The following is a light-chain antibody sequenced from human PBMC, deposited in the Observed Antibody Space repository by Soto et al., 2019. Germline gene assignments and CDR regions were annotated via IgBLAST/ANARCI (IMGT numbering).Light chain of an antibody. Sequence: QSVLTQPPSVSGAPGQKVIISRTGSSSNIGAGYDVHWYQQLPGTAPKLLIYGNSNRPSGVPDRLSGSKSGTSASLAITGLQVEDEADYYCQSYDSSLSAAVFGGGTKVTVL. CDR1: SSNIGAGYD. V-gene: IGLV1-40*01. CDR2: GNS. J-gene: IGLJ2*01. CDR3: QSYDSSLSAAV.